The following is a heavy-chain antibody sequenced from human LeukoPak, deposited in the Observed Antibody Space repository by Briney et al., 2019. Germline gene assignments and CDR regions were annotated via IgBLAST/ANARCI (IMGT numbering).Heavy chain of an antibody. CDR2: VYYSGST. Sequence: PSETLSLTCTVSSGSIGSSSNYWGWIRQAPGKGLKWIGNVYYSGSTFYNPSLKSRVTISVDTSKNQFSLKLRSVTAADTATYYCARASFNVVFGNWFDPWGQGTLVTVSS. V-gene: IGHV4-39*01. CDR1: SGSIGSSSNY. J-gene: IGHJ5*02. D-gene: IGHD2-8*01. CDR3: ARASFNVVFGNWFDP.